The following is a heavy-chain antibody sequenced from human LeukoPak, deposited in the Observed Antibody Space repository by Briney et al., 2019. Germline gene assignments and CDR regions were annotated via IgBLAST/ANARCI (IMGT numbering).Heavy chain of an antibody. Sequence: ASVKVSFKASGYTFTSYYMHWVRQAPGQGREWMGIINPSGGSTSYAQKFQGRVTMTRDTSTSTVYMELSSLRSEDTAVYYCARYGSGSYYKGEEFDYWGQGTLVTVSS. D-gene: IGHD3-10*01. V-gene: IGHV1-46*01. CDR1: GYTFTSYY. J-gene: IGHJ4*02. CDR3: ARYGSGSYYKGEEFDY. CDR2: INPSGGST.